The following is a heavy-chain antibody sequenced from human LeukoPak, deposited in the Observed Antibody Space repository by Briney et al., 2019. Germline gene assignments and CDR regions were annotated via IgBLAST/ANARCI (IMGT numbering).Heavy chain of an antibody. CDR2: INHSGST. D-gene: IGHD3-22*01. CDR3: ARGFSSGYYYYYYMDV. V-gene: IGHV4-34*01. CDR1: GGSFSGYY. J-gene: IGHJ6*03. Sequence: PSETLSLTCAVYGGSFSGYYWSWIRQPPGKGLEWIREINHSGSTNYNPSLKSRVTISVDTSKNQFSLKLSSVTAADTAVYYCARGFSSGYYYYYYMDVWGKGTTVTVSS.